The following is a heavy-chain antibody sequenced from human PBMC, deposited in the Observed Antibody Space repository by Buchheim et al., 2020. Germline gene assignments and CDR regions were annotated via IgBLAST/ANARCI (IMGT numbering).Heavy chain of an antibody. CDR1: GFTFSSYG. J-gene: IGHJ4*02. V-gene: IGHV3-30*18. CDR3: AKEGHSYGLFDY. D-gene: IGHD5-18*01. CDR2: ISYDGSNK. Sequence: QVQLVESGGGVVQPGRSLRLSCAASGFTFSSYGMHWVRQAPGKGLEWVAVISYDGSNKYYADSVKGRFTISSDNSKNTLYLQMNSLRAEDTAVYYCAKEGHSYGLFDYWGQGTL.